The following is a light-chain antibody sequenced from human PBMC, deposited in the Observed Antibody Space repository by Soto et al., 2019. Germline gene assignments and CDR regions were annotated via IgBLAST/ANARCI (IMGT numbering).Light chain of an antibody. CDR1: QSISNW. J-gene: IGKJ1*01. CDR2: KAS. V-gene: IGKV1-5*03. CDR3: QQYNSYRA. Sequence: DIQMTQSPSTLSASVGDTVTITCRASQSISNWLAWHQQKPGKAPKLLIYKASNLESGVPSRFSGSGSGTEFTLTISSLQPDDFATYYCQQYNSYRAFAQGTKVEIK.